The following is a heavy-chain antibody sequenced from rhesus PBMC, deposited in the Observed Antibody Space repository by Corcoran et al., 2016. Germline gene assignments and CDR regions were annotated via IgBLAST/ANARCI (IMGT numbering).Heavy chain of an antibody. CDR2: IYGSSGTT. J-gene: IGHJ2*01. CDR3: ARLGSSGWDWYFDL. D-gene: IGHD6-31*01. Sequence: QVQLQESGPGLVKPSETLSLTCAVSGGSISSNYWSWIRQPPGKGLEWIGYIYGSSGTTYYNPSLKSRGTISTATSKNQFSLKLSSVTAADTAVYYCARLGSSGWDWYFDLWGPGTPITISS. V-gene: IGHV4-160*01. CDR1: GGSISSNY.